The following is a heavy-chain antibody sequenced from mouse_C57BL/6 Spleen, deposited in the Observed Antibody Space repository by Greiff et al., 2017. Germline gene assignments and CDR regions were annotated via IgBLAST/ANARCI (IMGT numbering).Heavy chain of an antibody. V-gene: IGHV5-6*01. CDR1: GFTFSSYG. CDR2: ISSGGSYT. D-gene: IGHD1-1*01. CDR3: ARDPYYYGSPYAMDY. Sequence: EVKLMESGGDLVKPGGSLKLSCAASGFTFSSYGMSWVRQTPDKRLEWVATISSGGSYTYYPDSVKGRFTISRDTAKTTLYLQMSSLKSEDTAMYYCARDPYYYGSPYAMDYWGQGTSVTVSS. J-gene: IGHJ4*01.